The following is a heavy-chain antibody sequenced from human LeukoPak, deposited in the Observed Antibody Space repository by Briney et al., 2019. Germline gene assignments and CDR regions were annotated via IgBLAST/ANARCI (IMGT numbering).Heavy chain of an antibody. D-gene: IGHD3-10*01. J-gene: IGHJ4*02. CDR3: ARGPYYYGSGSYDY. V-gene: IGHV4-59*11. Sequence: SGTLSLTCTVSGGSISSHYWSWIRQPPGKGLEWIGYIYYSGSTNYNPSLKSRVTISVDTSKNQFSLKLSSVTAADTAVYYCARGPYYYGSGSYDYWGQGTLVTVSS. CDR2: IYYSGST. CDR1: GGSISSHY.